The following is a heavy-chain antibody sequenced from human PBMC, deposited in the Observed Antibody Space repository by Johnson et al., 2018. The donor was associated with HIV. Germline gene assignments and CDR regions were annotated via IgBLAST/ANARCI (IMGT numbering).Heavy chain of an antibody. Sequence: QVQLVESGGGVVQPGRSLRLSCAASGFTFSSYAMHWVRQAPGKGLEWVAVISYDGSNKYYADSVKGRFTISRDNSKNTLYLQMNSLRAEDTAVYYCARDRGGTRVAFYILGQGTMVTVSS. V-gene: IGHV3-30-3*01. J-gene: IGHJ3*02. CDR1: GFTFSSYA. CDR2: ISYDGSNK. CDR3: ARDRGGTRVAFYI. D-gene: IGHD1-1*01.